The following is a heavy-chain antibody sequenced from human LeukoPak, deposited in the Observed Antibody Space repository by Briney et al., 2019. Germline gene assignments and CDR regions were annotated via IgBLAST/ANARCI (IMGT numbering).Heavy chain of an antibody. CDR1: GGTFSSYA. Sequence: ASVKVSCKASGGTFSSYAISWVRQAPGQGLEWMGGIIPIFGTANYAQKFQGRVTITADKSTSTAYMELSSLRSEDTAVYYCASHVILTGYQADYWGQGTLVTVSS. D-gene: IGHD3-9*01. CDR2: IIPIFGTA. CDR3: ASHVILTGYQADY. V-gene: IGHV1-69*06. J-gene: IGHJ4*02.